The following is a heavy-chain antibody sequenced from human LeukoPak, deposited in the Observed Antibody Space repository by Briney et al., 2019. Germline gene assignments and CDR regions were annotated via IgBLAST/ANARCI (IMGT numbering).Heavy chain of an antibody. D-gene: IGHD3-3*01. CDR1: GFTFSSYA. Sequence: PGGSLRLSCAASGFTFSSYAMSWVRQAPGKGLEWVSAISGSGGSTYYADSVKGRFTISRDNSKNTLYLQMNSLRAEDTAVYYCAKKERDFWSGYYFDYWGQGTLVTVSS. CDR3: AKKERDFWSGYYFDY. J-gene: IGHJ4*02. CDR2: ISGSGGST. V-gene: IGHV3-23*01.